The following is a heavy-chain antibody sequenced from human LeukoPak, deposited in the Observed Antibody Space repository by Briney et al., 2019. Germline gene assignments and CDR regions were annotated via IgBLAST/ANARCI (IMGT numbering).Heavy chain of an antibody. Sequence: GGSLRLSCAASGFTFSNAWMKWVRQAPGKGLEWVGRIKSKTDGGTTDYAAPVKGRFTISRDDSKNTLYLQMNSLKTEDTAIYYCTTDQYSGTMTFDHWGQGTLVTVSS. CDR2: IKSKTDGGTT. CDR3: TTDQYSGTMTFDH. V-gene: IGHV3-15*01. J-gene: IGHJ4*02. D-gene: IGHD3-22*01. CDR1: GFTFSNAW.